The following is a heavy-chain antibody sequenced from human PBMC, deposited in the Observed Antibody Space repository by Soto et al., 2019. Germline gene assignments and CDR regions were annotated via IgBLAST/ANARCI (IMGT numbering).Heavy chain of an antibody. D-gene: IGHD3-22*01. CDR3: ARHHGGYYDSSGYYFDY. J-gene: IGHJ4*02. Sequence: QLQLQESGPGLVKPSETLSLTCTVSGGSISSSSYYWGWIRQPPGKGLEWIGSIYYSGSTYYNPSLKSRFTISGDTSKIQFSLKQSSVTAADTAVYYCARHHGGYYDSSGYYFDYWGQGTLVTVSS. V-gene: IGHV4-39*01. CDR1: GGSISSSSYY. CDR2: IYYSGST.